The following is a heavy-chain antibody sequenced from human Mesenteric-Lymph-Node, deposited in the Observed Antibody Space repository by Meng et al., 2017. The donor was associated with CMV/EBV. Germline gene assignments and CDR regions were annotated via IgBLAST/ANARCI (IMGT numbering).Heavy chain of an antibody. Sequence: GESLKISCAASGFTFSSYSMNWVRQAPGKGLEWVSSISSSSSYIYYADSVKGRFTISRDNAKNSLYLQMNSLRAEDTAVYYCARDGYITDFTVSIAAPGGYYYYGMDVWGQGTTVTVSS. J-gene: IGHJ6*02. CDR3: ARDGYITDFTVSIAAPGGYYYYGMDV. D-gene: IGHD6-13*01. CDR1: GFTFSSYS. V-gene: IGHV3-21*01. CDR2: ISSSSSYI.